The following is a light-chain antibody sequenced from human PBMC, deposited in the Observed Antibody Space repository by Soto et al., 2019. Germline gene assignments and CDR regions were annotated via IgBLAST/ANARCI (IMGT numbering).Light chain of an antibody. CDR3: QHYGSSLWT. J-gene: IGKJ1*01. CDR2: DAS. V-gene: IGKV3-20*01. Sequence: EVVLTQSPGTLSLSPGERAALSCRASQSVIRSQLSWYQQKPGQAPRLLIHDASSRATGIPDRFSGSGSGTDFTLTISRLEPKDFAVYYCQHYGSSLWTFGQGTKVEIK. CDR1: QSVIRSQ.